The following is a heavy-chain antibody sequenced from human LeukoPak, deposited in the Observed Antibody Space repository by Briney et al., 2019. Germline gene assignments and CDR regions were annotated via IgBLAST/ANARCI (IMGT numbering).Heavy chain of an antibody. D-gene: IGHD7-27*01. Sequence: GGSLRLSCGASGFTFSRYGMHWVRQAPGKGLXWVAYIRKDGSDKYYADSVKGRFTISRDSSKNMVYLQMNSLRAEDTAVYYCAKDSNWAFDYWGQGTLVSVSS. J-gene: IGHJ4*02. CDR2: IRKDGSDK. CDR1: GFTFSRYG. CDR3: AKDSNWAFDY. V-gene: IGHV3-30*02.